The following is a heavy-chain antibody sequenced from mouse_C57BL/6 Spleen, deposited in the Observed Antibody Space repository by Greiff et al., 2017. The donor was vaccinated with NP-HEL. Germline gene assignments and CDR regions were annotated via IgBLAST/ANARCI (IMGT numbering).Heavy chain of an antibody. CDR1: GYTFTSYW. CDR2: IDPSDSYT. J-gene: IGHJ1*03. CDR3: ARSYGSSYWYFDV. Sequence: QVQLQQPGAELVRPGTSVKLSCKASGYTFTSYWMHWVKQRPGQGLEWIGVIDPSDSYTNYNQKLKGKATLTVDTSSSTAYMQLSSLTSEDSAVYYCARSYGSSYWYFDVWGTGTTVTVSS. D-gene: IGHD1-1*01. V-gene: IGHV1-59*01.